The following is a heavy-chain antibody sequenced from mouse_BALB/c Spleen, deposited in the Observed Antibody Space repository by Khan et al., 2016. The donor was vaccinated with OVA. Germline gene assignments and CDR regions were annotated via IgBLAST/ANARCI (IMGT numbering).Heavy chain of an antibody. Sequence: EVQLQESGPGLVKPSQSLSLTCTVTGYSITSDYAWNWIRQFPENKLEWMGYISYSGSTSYNPSLKSRFSISRDTSKNQFFLQLHSVTTEDTATYYCAMGRTYWGQGTLVTVSA. V-gene: IGHV3-2*02. CDR1: GYSITSDYA. CDR3: AMGRTY. D-gene: IGHD4-1*01. J-gene: IGHJ3*01. CDR2: ISYSGST.